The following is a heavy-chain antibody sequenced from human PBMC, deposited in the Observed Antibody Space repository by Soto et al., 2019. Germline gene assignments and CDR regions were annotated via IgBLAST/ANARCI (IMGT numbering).Heavy chain of an antibody. V-gene: IGHV1-46*01. CDR3: AKVLSELVPRYFDT. D-gene: IGHD6-13*01. J-gene: IGHJ4*02. CDR1: GYTFTTYD. CDR2: ITPGGGIT. Sequence: QVQLVQSGAEVKKPGASVRVSCKESGYTFTTYDIHWVRQAPGLGLEWMGIITPGGGITSYAQKFKGRITMTRDTSTSTVYMELSSLRSEDTAMYYCAKVLSELVPRYFDTWGQGTLVTVSS.